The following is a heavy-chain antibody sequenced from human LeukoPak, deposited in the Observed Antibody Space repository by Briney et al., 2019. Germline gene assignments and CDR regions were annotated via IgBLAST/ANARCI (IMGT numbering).Heavy chain of an antibody. CDR3: ARGPLVPAYYYYYYYMDV. CDR1: GGTFSSHA. Sequence: SVKVSCKASGGTFSSHAISWVQQAPGQGLEWMGGIIPIFGTANYAQKFQGRVTITADESTSTAYMELSSLRSEDTAVYYCARGPLVPAYYYYYYYMDVWGKGTTVTVSS. J-gene: IGHJ6*03. CDR2: IIPIFGTA. D-gene: IGHD2-8*02. V-gene: IGHV1-69*13.